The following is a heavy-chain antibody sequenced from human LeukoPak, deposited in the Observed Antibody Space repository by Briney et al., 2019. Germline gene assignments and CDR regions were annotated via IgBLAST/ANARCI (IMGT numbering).Heavy chain of an antibody. CDR3: ARAYSSGWYGY. J-gene: IGHJ4*02. V-gene: IGHV3-23*01. Sequence: PGGSLRLSCAASGFTFSSYAMSWVRQAPGKGLEWVSTTSGSGDSTYYADTVKGRFTISRDNSKNTLYLQMNSLTAEDTAVYYCARAYSSGWYGYWGQGTLVTVSS. CDR1: GFTFSSYA. D-gene: IGHD6-19*01. CDR2: TSGSGDST.